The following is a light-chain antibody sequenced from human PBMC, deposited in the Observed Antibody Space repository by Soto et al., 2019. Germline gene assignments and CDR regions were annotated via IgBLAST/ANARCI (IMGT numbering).Light chain of an antibody. J-gene: IGKJ2*01. V-gene: IGKV1-39*01. CDR3: QQSHITTLFT. CDR2: AAS. Sequence: DIQMTQSPSSLSASLGDRATITCRASQNINSHLNWYQQKPGKAPKVLIYAASRLQSGVPSRFSGSGYGTEFTLTISSLEPEDFATYYCQQSHITTLFTFGKGTKLEIK. CDR1: QNINSH.